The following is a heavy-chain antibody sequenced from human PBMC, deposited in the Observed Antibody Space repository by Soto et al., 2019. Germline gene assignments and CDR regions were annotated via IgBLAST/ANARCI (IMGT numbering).Heavy chain of an antibody. J-gene: IGHJ3*02. D-gene: IGHD2-2*01. CDR1: GGSISSYY. CDR2: IYYSGST. V-gene: IGHV4-59*01. CDR3: ARGRGGWFINQLLNAFDI. Sequence: QVQLQESGPGLVKPSETLSLTCTVSGGSISSYYWSWIRQPPGKGLEWIGYIYYSGSTNYNPSLRSRVTISGDASKNRFSLKLSSVTAADTAVYYCARGRGGWFINQLLNAFDIWGQGTMVTVSS.